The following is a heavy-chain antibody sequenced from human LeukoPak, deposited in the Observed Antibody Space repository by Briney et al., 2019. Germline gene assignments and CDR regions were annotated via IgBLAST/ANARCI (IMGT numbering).Heavy chain of an antibody. CDR1: GGSISSYY. CDR2: IYYSGST. Sequence: PSETLSLTCTVSGGSISSYYWSWIRQPPGKGLEWIGYIYYSGSTDYNPSLKSRVTISVDTSKSQFSLKLSSVTAADTAVYYCARVGVYDFWSGYPWGQGTLVTVSS. D-gene: IGHD3-3*01. V-gene: IGHV4-59*08. J-gene: IGHJ5*02. CDR3: ARVGVYDFWSGYP.